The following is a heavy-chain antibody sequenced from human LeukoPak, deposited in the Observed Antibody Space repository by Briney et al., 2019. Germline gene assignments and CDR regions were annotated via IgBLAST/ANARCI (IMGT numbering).Heavy chain of an antibody. CDR1: GGSFSAYY. CDR2: INHSGST. V-gene: IGHV4-34*01. CDR3: ARFLTWGVTATTNVDY. D-gene: IGHD2-21*02. Sequence: PSETLSLTCAVYGGSFSAYYWIWIRQPPGKGLEWIGEINHSGSTNYNPSLKSRVTISVDTSKNQFSLKLSSVTAADTAVYYCARFLTWGVTATTNVDYWGQGTLVTVSS. J-gene: IGHJ4*02.